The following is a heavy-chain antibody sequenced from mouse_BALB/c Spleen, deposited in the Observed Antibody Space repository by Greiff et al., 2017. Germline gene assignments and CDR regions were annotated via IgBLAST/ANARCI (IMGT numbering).Heavy chain of an antibody. Sequence: QVQLQQPGAELVKPGASVKLSCKASGYTFTSYWMHWVKQRPGQGLEWIGEINPSNGRTNYNEKFKSKATLTVDKSSSTAYMQLSSLTSEDSAVYYCARRKYGNFDYWGQGTTLTVSS. CDR3: ARRKYGNFDY. CDR1: GYTFTSYW. CDR2: INPSNGRT. V-gene: IGHV1S81*02. D-gene: IGHD2-10*02. J-gene: IGHJ2*01.